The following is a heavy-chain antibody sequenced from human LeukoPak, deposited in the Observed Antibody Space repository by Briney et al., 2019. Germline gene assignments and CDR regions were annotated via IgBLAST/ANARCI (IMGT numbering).Heavy chain of an antibody. CDR1: GFTFSSYG. CDR2: IWYDGSNK. J-gene: IGHJ4*02. Sequence: GGSLRLSCAASGFTFSSYGMHWVRQAPGKGLEWVAVIWYDGSNKYYVDSVKGRFTISRDNSKNTLYLQMNSLRAEDTAVYYCARDPSLDYYDSSGYWDYWGQGTLVTVSS. D-gene: IGHD3-22*01. V-gene: IGHV3-33*08. CDR3: ARDPSLDYYDSSGYWDY.